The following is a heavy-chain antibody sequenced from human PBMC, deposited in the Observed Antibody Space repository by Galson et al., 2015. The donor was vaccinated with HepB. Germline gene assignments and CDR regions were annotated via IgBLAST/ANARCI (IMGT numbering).Heavy chain of an antibody. Sequence: SVKVSCKASGYTFTSYYIHWVRQAPGQGLEWMGIINPGDGSTTHAQKFQGRARLTRDTSTNTVYMEMSSLRSEDMAVYYCVRGGYSYGNWFDPWGQGTLVTVSS. CDR2: INPGDGST. CDR1: GYTFTSYY. D-gene: IGHD5-18*01. CDR3: VRGGYSYGNWFDP. J-gene: IGHJ5*02. V-gene: IGHV1-46*01.